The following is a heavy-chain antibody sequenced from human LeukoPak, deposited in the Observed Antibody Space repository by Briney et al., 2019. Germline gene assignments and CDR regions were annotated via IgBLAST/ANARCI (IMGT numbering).Heavy chain of an antibody. CDR3: ARAPIVVVMYDAFDI. CDR1: GGTFSSYA. V-gene: IGHV1-69*13. Sequence: ASVKVSCKASGGTFSSYAISWVRQAPGQGLEWMGGIIPIFGTANYAQKFQGRVTITADESTSTAYMELSSLRSEDTAVYYCARAPIVVVMYDAFDIWGQGTMVTVSS. CDR2: IIPIFGTA. D-gene: IGHD3-22*01. J-gene: IGHJ3*02.